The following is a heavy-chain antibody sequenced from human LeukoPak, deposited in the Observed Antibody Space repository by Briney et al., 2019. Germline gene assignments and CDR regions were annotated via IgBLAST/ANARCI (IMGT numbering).Heavy chain of an antibody. CDR3: ARVASSYDFWSGYSTTIFDY. J-gene: IGHJ4*02. Sequence: SETLSLTCTVSGGSISSSSYYWGWIRQPPGKGLEWIGSIYYSGSTYYNPSLKSRVTISADTSNNHFSLKLNSVTAADTAVYYCARVASSYDFWSGYSTTIFDYWGQGTLVTVSS. V-gene: IGHV4-39*07. CDR1: GGSISSSSYY. D-gene: IGHD3-3*01. CDR2: IYYSGST.